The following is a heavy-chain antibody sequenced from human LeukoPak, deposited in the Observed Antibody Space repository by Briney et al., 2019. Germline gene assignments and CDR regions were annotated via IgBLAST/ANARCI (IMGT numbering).Heavy chain of an antibody. CDR1: GNYW. CDR2: INSDGSWT. V-gene: IGHV3-74*01. Sequence: GGSLRLSCAASGNYWIHWVRQVPGKGLVWVSHINSDGSWTSYADSVKGRFTISKDNAKNTVYLQMNSLRAEDTAVYYCVSFYETYWGRGTLVTVSS. CDR3: VSFYETY. D-gene: IGHD2/OR15-2a*01. J-gene: IGHJ4*02.